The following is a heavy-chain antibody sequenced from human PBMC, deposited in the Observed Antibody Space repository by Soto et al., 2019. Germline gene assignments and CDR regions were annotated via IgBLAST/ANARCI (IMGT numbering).Heavy chain of an antibody. CDR2: ISGSGGST. V-gene: IGHV3-23*01. J-gene: IGHJ6*02. Sequence: GGSLRLSCAASGFTFSSYAMSWVRQAPGKGLEWVSAISGSGGSTYYADSVKGRFTISRDNSKNTLYLQMNSLRAEDTAVYYCAWIGHYYYGMDVLGQGTTVTVSS. CDR3: AWIGHYYYGMDV. D-gene: IGHD2-2*03. CDR1: GFTFSSYA.